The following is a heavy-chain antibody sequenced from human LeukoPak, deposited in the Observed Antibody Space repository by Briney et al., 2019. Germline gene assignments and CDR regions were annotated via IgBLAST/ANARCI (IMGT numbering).Heavy chain of an antibody. J-gene: IGHJ3*02. CDR3: AKGGLKTSLDGVDM. D-gene: IGHD1-1*01. Sequence: GGSLRLSCAASGFTFSSYAMSWVRQAPGKGLEWVSDSSGSGGSTYHADPVKGRVTISRDNSKNMLYLQMHSLRAEDKAIYYCAKGGLKTSLDGVDMWGQGTMVIVSS. CDR1: GFTFSSYA. CDR2: SSGSGGST. V-gene: IGHV3-23*01.